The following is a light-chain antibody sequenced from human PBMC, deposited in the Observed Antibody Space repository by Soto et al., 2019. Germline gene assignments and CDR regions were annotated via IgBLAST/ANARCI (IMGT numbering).Light chain of an antibody. CDR3: QQYYTPPYT. V-gene: IGKV4-1*01. CDR2: WAS. J-gene: IGKJ2*01. CDR1: QSVLYSSNNKNY. Sequence: DIVMTQSPDSLAVSLGERATINCKSSQSVLYSSNNKNYLGWYQQKPGQTPKLLIYWASTRDSGVPDRFSGSGCGTDFTLTISSLQAEDVAVYYCQQYYTPPYTFGQGTRLEIK.